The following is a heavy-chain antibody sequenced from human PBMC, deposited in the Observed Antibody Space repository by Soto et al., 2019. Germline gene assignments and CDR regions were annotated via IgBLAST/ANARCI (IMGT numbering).Heavy chain of an antibody. Sequence: QVQLVQSGAEVKKPGASVKVSCKASGYTFTSYGISWVRQAPGQGLEWMGWISAYNGNTNYAKKLKGRVTMTTATSTSTAYMELRSLRSDDTAVYYCARDYYPRSYYYDSSGYYYFDYWGQGTLVTVSS. J-gene: IGHJ4*02. CDR2: ISAYNGNT. D-gene: IGHD3-22*01. CDR1: GYTFTSYG. CDR3: ARDYYPRSYYYDSSGYYYFDY. V-gene: IGHV1-18*04.